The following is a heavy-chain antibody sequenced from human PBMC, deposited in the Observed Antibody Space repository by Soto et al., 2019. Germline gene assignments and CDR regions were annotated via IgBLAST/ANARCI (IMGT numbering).Heavy chain of an antibody. CDR2: INPNNGGT. V-gene: IGHV1-2*02. J-gene: IGHJ4*02. CDR3: ARKDRSTSLDY. Sequence: QVQLVQSGAEAKKPGASVKVSCKASGYTFTKYYIHWVRLAPGQGLEYMGWINPNNGGTRHAQKFQGRVTMIRDTAISTVYMELSSLTYDDRAVYYCARKDRSTSLDYWGQGTLVTVSS. CDR1: GYTFTKYY. D-gene: IGHD1-26*01.